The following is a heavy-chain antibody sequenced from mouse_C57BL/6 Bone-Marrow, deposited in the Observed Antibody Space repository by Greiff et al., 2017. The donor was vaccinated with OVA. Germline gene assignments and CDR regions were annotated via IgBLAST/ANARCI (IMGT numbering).Heavy chain of an antibody. CDR1: GFSLTSYG. CDR2: IWSGGST. D-gene: IGHD1-1*01. CDR3: AKNGGSSYGGYFDY. J-gene: IGHJ2*01. V-gene: IGHV2-4*01. Sequence: VQLVESGPGLVQPSQSLSITCTVSGFSLTSYGVHWVRQPPGKGLEWLGVIWSGGSTDYNAAFISRLSISKDNSKSQVFFKMNSLQADDTAIYYCAKNGGSSYGGYFDYWGQGTTLTVSS.